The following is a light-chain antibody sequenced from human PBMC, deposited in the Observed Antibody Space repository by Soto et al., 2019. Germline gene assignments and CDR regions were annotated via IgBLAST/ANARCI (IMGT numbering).Light chain of an antibody. CDR3: QQFSSHSST. Sequence: DIQMTQSPSTRSASVGDRVTITCRASQSDSKWLAWYQHKPGQAPKLLIYKASILESGVPSRFSGSGSETDFTLSINSLQPDDFATYYCQQFSSHSSTFGQGTKLEIK. J-gene: IGKJ2*01. CDR1: QSDSKW. V-gene: IGKV1-5*03. CDR2: KAS.